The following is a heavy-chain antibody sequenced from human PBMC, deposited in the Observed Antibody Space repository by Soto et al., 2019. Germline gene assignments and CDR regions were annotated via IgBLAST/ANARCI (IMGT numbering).Heavy chain of an antibody. CDR2: IYYSGST. CDR1: GGSISSGDYY. Sequence: QVQLQESGPGLVKPSQTLSLTCTVSGGSISSGDYYWSWIRQHPGKGLEWIGYIYYSGSTYYNPSLESRVTIAVDTSKNQFSLKLSSVTAADTAVYYCAGWWRGSRQGFDPWGQGTLVTVSS. J-gene: IGHJ5*02. D-gene: IGHD3-3*01. V-gene: IGHV4-31*03. CDR3: AGWWRGSRQGFDP.